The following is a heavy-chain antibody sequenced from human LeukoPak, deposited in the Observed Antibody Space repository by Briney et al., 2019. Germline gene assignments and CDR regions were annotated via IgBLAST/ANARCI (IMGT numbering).Heavy chain of an antibody. J-gene: IGHJ6*03. Sequence: ASVKVSCKASGYTFTGNYLHWVRQAPGQGLEWMGWINTNNGGTSYAQTCQGRVTMTRDTSISTAYMELSRLRSDDTAVYYCARSPYYYYMDVWGKGTTVTVSS. CDR2: INTNNGGT. CDR3: ARSPYYYYMDV. V-gene: IGHV1-2*02. CDR1: GYTFTGNY.